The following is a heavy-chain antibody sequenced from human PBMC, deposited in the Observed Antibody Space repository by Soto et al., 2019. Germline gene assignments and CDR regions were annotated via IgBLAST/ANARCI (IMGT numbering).Heavy chain of an antibody. CDR2: ISTYNGDT. CDR1: GYTFTRSG. Sequence: ASVKVSCKASGYTFTRSGISWVRQAPGQGLEWMGWISTYNGDTNYAQKFQGRVTITADESTSTAYMELSSLRSEDTAVYYCARSLGEPAPAYYYYGMDVWGQGTTVTVSS. J-gene: IGHJ6*02. D-gene: IGHD3-16*01. V-gene: IGHV1-18*01. CDR3: ARSLGEPAPAYYYYGMDV.